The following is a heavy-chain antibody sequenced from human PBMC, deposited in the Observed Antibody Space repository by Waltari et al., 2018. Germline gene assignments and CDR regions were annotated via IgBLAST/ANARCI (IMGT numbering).Heavy chain of an antibody. Sequence: QVQLVQSGAEVTKPGSSVTVSCKASGGTFSSYAISWVRQAPGQGLEWMGGIIPIFGTANYAQKFQGRGTITADESTSTAYMELSSLRSEDTAVYYCARSGYPNHGAFDIWGQGTMVTVSS. CDR1: GGTFSSYA. CDR3: ARSGYPNHGAFDI. J-gene: IGHJ3*02. D-gene: IGHD3-3*01. V-gene: IGHV1-69*13. CDR2: IIPIFGTA.